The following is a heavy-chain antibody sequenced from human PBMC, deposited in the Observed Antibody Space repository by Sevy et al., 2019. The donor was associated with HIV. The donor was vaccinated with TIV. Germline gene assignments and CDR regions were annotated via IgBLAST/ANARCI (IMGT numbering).Heavy chain of an antibody. J-gene: IGHJ4*02. Sequence: GGSLRLSCAASGFTFSSYAMSWVRQAPGKGLEWVSAISGSGGNTYYADSVKGRFTISRDNSKNTLYLQMNSLRAEERAVYYCAKDGLGYCSSTSCYRPNSWGQGTLVTVSS. V-gene: IGHV3-23*01. CDR3: AKDGLGYCSSTSCYRPNS. D-gene: IGHD2-2*02. CDR1: GFTFSSYA. CDR2: ISGSGGNT.